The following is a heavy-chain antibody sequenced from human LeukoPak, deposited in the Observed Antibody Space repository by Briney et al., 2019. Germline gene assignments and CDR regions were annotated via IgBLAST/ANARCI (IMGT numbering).Heavy chain of an antibody. V-gene: IGHV3-11*01. D-gene: IGHD6-19*01. CDR1: GFTFSDYY. Sequence: GGSLRLSCAASGFTFSDYYMSWIRQAPGKGLEWVSYISSSGSTIYYADSVKGRFTISRDNAKNSPYLQMNSLRAEDTAVYYCARSSSGWYSYQPFDYWGQGTLVTVSS. J-gene: IGHJ4*02. CDR3: ARSSSGWYSYQPFDY. CDR2: ISSSGSTI.